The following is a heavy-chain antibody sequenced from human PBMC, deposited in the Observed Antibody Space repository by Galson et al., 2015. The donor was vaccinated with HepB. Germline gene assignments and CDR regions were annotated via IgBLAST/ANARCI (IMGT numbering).Heavy chain of an antibody. V-gene: IGHV1-18*01. Sequence: SVKVSCKASGYTFTTYAINWVRRAPGQGLEWMGWISVKNGDTKYAQKFQGRVTMTTDTSTSTAYMDLMSLRSDDTAIYYCAKDRNTLVWGVSDSWGQGTMVTVSS. CDR1: GYTFTTYA. CDR3: AKDRNTLVWGVSDS. D-gene: IGHD3-10*01. J-gene: IGHJ3*01. CDR2: ISVKNGDT.